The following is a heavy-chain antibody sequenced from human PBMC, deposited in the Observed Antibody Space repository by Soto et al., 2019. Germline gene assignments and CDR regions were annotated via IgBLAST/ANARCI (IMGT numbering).Heavy chain of an antibody. CDR3: ARAMVRGIFDY. CDR2: IYYSGST. Sequence: QLQLQESGPGLVKPSETLSLTCTVSGGSISSSSYYWGWIRQTPGKGLEWIGSIYYSGSTYYNQSLKSRVTISVDTSKNQFYLNLSSVTAADTAVYYCARAMVRGIFDYWGQGTLVTVSS. CDR1: GGSISSSSYY. D-gene: IGHD3-10*01. V-gene: IGHV4-39*01. J-gene: IGHJ4*02.